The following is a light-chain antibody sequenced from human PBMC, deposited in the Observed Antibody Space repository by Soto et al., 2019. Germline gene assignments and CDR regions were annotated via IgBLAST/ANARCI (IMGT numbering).Light chain of an antibody. CDR2: EGS. CDR1: SSDVGSYKF. J-gene: IGLJ2*01. V-gene: IGLV2-23*01. CDR3: RSYAGSSTLV. Sequence: QSALTQPASASGSPGQSITISCTGTSSDVGSYKFVSWYQQHPVKAPKLMIYEGSKRPSGVSNRLSGSKSGNTASLTISWLQAEDEADYYCRSYAGSSTLVFGGGTKLTVL.